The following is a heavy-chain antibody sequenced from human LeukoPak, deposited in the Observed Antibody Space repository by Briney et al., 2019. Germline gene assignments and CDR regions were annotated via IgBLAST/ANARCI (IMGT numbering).Heavy chain of an antibody. Sequence: GGSLRFSCAASGFTFSSYSMNWVRQAPGKGLEWVSSISSSSYIYYADSVKGRFTISRDNAKNSLYLQMNSLRAEDTAVYYCAREYCSGGSCYALAYYYYYGMDVWGQGTTVTVSS. CDR3: AREYCSGGSCYALAYYYYYGMDV. CDR1: GFTFSSYS. CDR2: ISSSSYI. V-gene: IGHV3-21*01. D-gene: IGHD2-15*01. J-gene: IGHJ6*02.